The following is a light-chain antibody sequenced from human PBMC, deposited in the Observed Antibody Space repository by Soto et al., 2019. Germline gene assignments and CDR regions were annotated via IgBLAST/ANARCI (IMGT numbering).Light chain of an antibody. V-gene: IGKV3-20*01. CDR2: GSS. CDR1: QSVSNKY. Sequence: EVVLTQSPGTLSLSPGERATLSCRASQSVSNKYLAWYQQKPGQAPRLLIFGSSVRATGIPDRFSGRGSGTDFTLTISRLEPEDFAVYYCQQYGSSPPYTFGQGTKLEIK. J-gene: IGKJ2*01. CDR3: QQYGSSPPYT.